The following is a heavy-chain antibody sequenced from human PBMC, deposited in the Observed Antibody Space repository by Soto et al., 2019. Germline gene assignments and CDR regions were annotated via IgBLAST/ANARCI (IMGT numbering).Heavy chain of an antibody. CDR3: AKEVESSSSRRSSYYYGMDV. J-gene: IGHJ6*02. V-gene: IGHV3-23*01. CDR2: ISGSGGST. D-gene: IGHD6-6*01. Sequence: GGSLRLSCAASGFTFSSYAMSWVRQAPGKGLEWVSAISGSGGSTYYADSVKGRFTISRDNSKNTLYLQMNSLRAEDTAVYYCAKEVESSSSRRSSYYYGMDVWGQGTTVTVSS. CDR1: GFTFSSYA.